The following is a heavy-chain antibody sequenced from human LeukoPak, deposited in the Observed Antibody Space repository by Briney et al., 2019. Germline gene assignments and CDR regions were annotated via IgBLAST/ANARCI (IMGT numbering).Heavy chain of an antibody. CDR3: ARDRSYSSDY. CDR1: GFTFSSYW. V-gene: IGHV3-74*01. J-gene: IGHJ4*02. Sequence: GGSLRLSCAASGFTFSSYWMHWVRQAPGKGLVWVSHIKSDGSSTSYADSVKGRFAISRDNAKNTLYLQMNSLRAEDTAVYYCARDRSYSSDYWGQGTLVIVSS. D-gene: IGHD6-13*01. CDR2: IKSDGSST.